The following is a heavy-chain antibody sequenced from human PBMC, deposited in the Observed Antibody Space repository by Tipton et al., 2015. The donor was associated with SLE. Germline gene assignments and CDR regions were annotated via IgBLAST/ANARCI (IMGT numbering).Heavy chain of an antibody. J-gene: IGHJ4*02. CDR2: VFSSGST. V-gene: IGHV4-59*12. CDR1: GGSISSYC. CDR3: ARHRGRYSGSPLSQLYRAGYFDY. D-gene: IGHD1-26*01. Sequence: TLSLTCSVSGGSISSYCWSWIRQPPGKGLEWIGYVFSSGSTKYNPSLKSRVTMSVDTSKNQFSLNLNSVTAADTAVYYCARHRGRYSGSPLSQLYRAGYFDYWGQGMLVTVSS.